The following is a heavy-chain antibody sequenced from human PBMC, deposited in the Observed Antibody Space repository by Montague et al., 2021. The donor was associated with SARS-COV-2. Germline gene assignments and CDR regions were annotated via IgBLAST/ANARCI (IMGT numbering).Heavy chain of an antibody. Sequence: FLRLSCAASGFIVSNKYMSWVRQAAGKGLDWVSIIYPDGSTYYSDSLKGRFTISRDNSKNTLYLQMNDLEPEDTAVYYCATSGAPNLGDSWGQGTLVTVSS. J-gene: IGHJ4*02. CDR3: ATSGAPNLGDS. D-gene: IGHD2-8*01. CDR1: GFIVSNKY. V-gene: IGHV3-53*01. CDR2: IYPDGST.